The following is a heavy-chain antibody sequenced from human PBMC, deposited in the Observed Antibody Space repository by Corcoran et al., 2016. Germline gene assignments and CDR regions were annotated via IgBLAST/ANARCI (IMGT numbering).Heavy chain of an antibody. Sequence: QVQLVQSGAEVKKPGSSVKVSCKASGGTFSSYAISWVRQAPGQGLEWMGGIIPIFGTANYAQKFQGRVTITADESTSTAYMELSSLRSEDTAGYACAGGGAARPPLYYYGMDVWGQGTTVTVSS. CDR3: AGGGAARPPLYYYGMDV. D-gene: IGHD6-6*01. V-gene: IGHV1-69*01. CDR2: IIPIFGTA. CDR1: GGTFSSYA. J-gene: IGHJ6*02.